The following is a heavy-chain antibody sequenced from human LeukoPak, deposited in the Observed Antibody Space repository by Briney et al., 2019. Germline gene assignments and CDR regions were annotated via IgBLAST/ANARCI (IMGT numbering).Heavy chain of an antibody. CDR3: ARADRNYYMDV. CDR1: GFTFSDYY. CDR2: ITSSSTI. Sequence: GWSLRLSCAASGFTFSDYYMSWIRQAPGGGLEWASYITSSSTIYYADSVKGRFTISRDNARNSLYLQMNRLRADDTAVYYCARADRNYYMDVWGKGTTVTVSS. V-gene: IGHV3-11*04. J-gene: IGHJ6*03.